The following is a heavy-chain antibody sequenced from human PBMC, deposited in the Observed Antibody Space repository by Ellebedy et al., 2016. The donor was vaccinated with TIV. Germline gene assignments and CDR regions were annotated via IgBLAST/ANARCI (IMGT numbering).Heavy chain of an antibody. CDR3: ARVEPFYCSSTSCKNLGSDY. D-gene: IGHD2-2*01. CDR1: GFSFRNHW. J-gene: IGHJ4*02. V-gene: IGHV3-74*01. CDR2: INPDGSST. Sequence: GESLKISXAASGFSFRNHWMHWVRQAPGKGLVWVARINPDGSSTTYADSVRGRFTISRDNAKNTLYLQMNSLRAEDTAVYYCARVEPFYCSSTSCKNLGSDYWGQGTLVTVSS.